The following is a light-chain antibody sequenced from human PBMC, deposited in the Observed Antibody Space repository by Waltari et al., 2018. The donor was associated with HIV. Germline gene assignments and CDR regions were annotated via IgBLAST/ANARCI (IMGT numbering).Light chain of an antibody. CDR2: DVS. CDR1: SSDVGGYTY. V-gene: IGLV2-14*03. J-gene: IGLJ3*02. Sequence: QSALTQPDSASGSPGPSITLSSPGTSSDVGGYTYLSWYKHHPGKAPNLMIYDVSKRPAGVSNRFSGSKSGNTAFLTISGLQAEDEADYYCSSDTSSSTRVFGGGTKLTVL. CDR3: SSDTSSSTRV.